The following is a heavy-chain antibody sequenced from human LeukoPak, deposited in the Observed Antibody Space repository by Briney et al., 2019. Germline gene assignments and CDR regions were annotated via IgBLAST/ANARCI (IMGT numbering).Heavy chain of an antibody. V-gene: IGHV4-34*01. CDR3: ARVAYYYDSSGYYPDDY. D-gene: IGHD3-22*01. CDR1: GGSFSGYY. CDR2: INHSGST. Sequence: SETLSLTCAVYGGSFSGYYWSWIRQPPGKGLEWIGEINHSGSTNYNASLKSRVTISVDTSKNQFSLKLSSVTAADTAVYYCARVAYYYDSSGYYPDDYWGQGTLVTVSS. J-gene: IGHJ4*02.